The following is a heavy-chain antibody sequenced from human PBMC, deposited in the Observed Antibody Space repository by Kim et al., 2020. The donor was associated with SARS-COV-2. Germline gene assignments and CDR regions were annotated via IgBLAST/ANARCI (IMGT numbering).Heavy chain of an antibody. D-gene: IGHD5-18*01. J-gene: IGHJ4*02. CDR3: ARVDTAMVTGSFDY. V-gene: IGHV1-46*01. Sequence: QKFQGRVTMTRDTSTSTVYMELSSLRSEDTAVYYCARVDTAMVTGSFDYWGQGTLVTVSS.